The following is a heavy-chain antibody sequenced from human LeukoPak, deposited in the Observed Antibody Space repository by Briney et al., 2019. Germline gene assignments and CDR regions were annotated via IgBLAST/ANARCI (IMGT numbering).Heavy chain of an antibody. J-gene: IGHJ5*02. CDR1: GYSFTSYW. CDR2: XXPGDSDT. D-gene: IGHD2-15*01. V-gene: IGHV5-51*01. CDR3: ARLYSGGSCYACGWFDP. Sequence: GESLKISCKGSGYSFTSYWIGWVRQMPGKGXXXXXXXXPGDSDTRYSPSFQGQVTISADKSISTAYLQWSSLKASDTAMYYCARLYSGGSCYACGWFDPWGQGTLVTVSS.